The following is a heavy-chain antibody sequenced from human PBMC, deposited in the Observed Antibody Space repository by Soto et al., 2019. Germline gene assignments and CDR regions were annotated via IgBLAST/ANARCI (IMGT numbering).Heavy chain of an antibody. CDR1: GGSISSGGYY. CDR2: IYYSGST. CDR3: ASTVYESYDAFDI. J-gene: IGHJ3*02. D-gene: IGHD3-22*01. Sequence: QVQLQESGPGLAKPSQTLSLTCTVSGGSISSGGYYWSWIRQHPGKGLEWIGYIYYSGSTYYNPSLKSRVTISVDTSKNQFSLKLSSVTAADTAVYYCASTVYESYDAFDIWGQGTMVTVSS. V-gene: IGHV4-31*03.